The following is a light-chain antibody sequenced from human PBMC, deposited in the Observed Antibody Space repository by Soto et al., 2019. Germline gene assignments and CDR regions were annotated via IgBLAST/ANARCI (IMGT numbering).Light chain of an antibody. CDR2: TAS. V-gene: IGKV1-39*01. CDR1: QSISTY. CDR3: QQSYGIPPVT. J-gene: IGKJ4*01. Sequence: DIQMTQSPSSLSASVGDRVTITCRASQSISTYLNWYQQHPGKAPKLLIYTASNLESGVPSRFSGSGSGTDFTLTISSLQPEDFATYYCQQSYGIPPVTFGGGTK.